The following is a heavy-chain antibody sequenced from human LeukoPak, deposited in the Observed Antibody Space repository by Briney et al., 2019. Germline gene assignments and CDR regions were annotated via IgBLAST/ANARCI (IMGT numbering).Heavy chain of an antibody. V-gene: IGHV4-59*01. J-gene: IGHJ3*02. Sequence: PSETLSLTCTVYGGSISSYYWSWIRQPPGKGLEWIGYIYYSGSTNYNPSLKSRVTISVDTSKNQFSLKLSSVTAADTAVYYCARYLTIRAFDIWGQGTMVTVSS. CDR1: GGSISSYY. CDR2: IYYSGST. CDR3: ARYLTIRAFDI. D-gene: IGHD3-3*01.